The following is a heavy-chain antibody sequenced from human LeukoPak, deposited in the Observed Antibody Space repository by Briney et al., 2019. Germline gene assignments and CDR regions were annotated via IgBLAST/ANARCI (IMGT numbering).Heavy chain of an antibody. CDR1: GFTFSSFG. CDR3: AKNIGGLDY. Sequence: GGSLRLSCAASGFTFSSFGMTWVRQAPGKGLEWVSGFSSSDGSTYYADSVKGRFTISRDNSKNTQYLQMNSLRAEDTAVYYCAKNIGGLDYWGQRTLVTVSS. V-gene: IGHV3-23*01. J-gene: IGHJ4*02. CDR2: FSSSDGST. D-gene: IGHD3-10*01.